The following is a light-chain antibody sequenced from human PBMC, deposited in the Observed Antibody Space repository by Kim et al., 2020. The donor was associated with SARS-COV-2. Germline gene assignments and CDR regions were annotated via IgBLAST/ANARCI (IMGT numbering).Light chain of an antibody. CDR2: LGS. V-gene: IGKV2-28*01. J-gene: IGKJ2*01. Sequence: DIVMTQSPLSLPVTPGEPASISCRSSQSLLYSDGYTYLDWYLQKPGQSPQLLIYLGSNRASGVPDRFSGSGSGTDFTLKISRVAAEDVGVYYCMQVLQIPRTFGQWTKLDIK. CDR1: QSLLYSDGYTY. CDR3: MQVLQIPRT.